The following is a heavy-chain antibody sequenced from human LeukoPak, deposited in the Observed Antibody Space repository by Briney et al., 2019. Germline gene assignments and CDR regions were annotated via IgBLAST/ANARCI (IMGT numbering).Heavy chain of an antibody. D-gene: IGHD4-17*01. CDR2: INHSGST. CDR3: ARADFGDYGPPEY. CDR1: GGSFSGYY. V-gene: IGHV4-34*01. Sequence: SETLSLTCAVYGGSFSGYYWSWIRQPPGKGLEWIGEINHSGSTNYNPSLKSRVTISVDTSENQFSLKLSSVTAADTAVYYCARADFGDYGPPEYWGQGTLVTVSS. J-gene: IGHJ4*02.